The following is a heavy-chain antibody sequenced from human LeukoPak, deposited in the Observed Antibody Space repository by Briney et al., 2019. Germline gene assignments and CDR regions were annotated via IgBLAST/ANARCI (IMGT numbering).Heavy chain of an antibody. CDR2: ISYDGRNK. J-gene: IGHJ4*02. Sequence: QPGGSLRLSCAASGFTFSSYGMHWVRQAPGKGLEWVAVISYDGRNKYYVDSVKGRFTISRDNSKNTLYLQMNSLRAEDTAVYYCAKDVMQQLVVYYFDYWGQGTLVTVSS. CDR3: AKDVMQQLVVYYFDY. D-gene: IGHD6-13*01. CDR1: GFTFSSYG. V-gene: IGHV3-30*18.